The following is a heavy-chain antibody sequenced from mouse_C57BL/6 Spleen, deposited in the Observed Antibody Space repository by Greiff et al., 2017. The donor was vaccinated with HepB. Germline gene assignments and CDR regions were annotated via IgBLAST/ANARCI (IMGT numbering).Heavy chain of an antibody. CDR2: IDPNSGGT. V-gene: IGHV1-72*01. D-gene: IGHD2-4*01. CDR3: ARFGVIYYDYVLDY. CDR1: GYTFTSYW. Sequence: QVQLQQSGAELVKPGASVKLSCKASGYTFTSYWMHWVKQRPGRGLEWIGRIDPNSGGTKYNEKFKSKATLTVAKPSRTAYMQLSSLTSEDSAVYYCARFGVIYYDYVLDYWGQGTTLTVSS. J-gene: IGHJ2*01.